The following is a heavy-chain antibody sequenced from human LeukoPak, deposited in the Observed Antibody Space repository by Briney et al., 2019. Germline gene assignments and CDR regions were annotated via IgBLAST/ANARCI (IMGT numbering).Heavy chain of an antibody. J-gene: IGHJ5*02. Sequence: SVKVPCKASGGTFSSYAISWVRQAPGQGLEWMGGIIPIFGTANYAQKFQGRVTITADESTSTAYMELSSLRSEDTAVYYCARSRFSIAARLMEPGARWFDPWGQGTLVTVSS. CDR3: ARSRFSIAARLMEPGARWFDP. CDR2: IIPIFGTA. V-gene: IGHV1-69*13. CDR1: GGTFSSYA. D-gene: IGHD6-6*01.